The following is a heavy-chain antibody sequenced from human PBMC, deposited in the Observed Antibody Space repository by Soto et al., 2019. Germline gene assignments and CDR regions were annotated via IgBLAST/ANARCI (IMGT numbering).Heavy chain of an antibody. J-gene: IGHJ3*02. CDR2: MNPNSGNT. CDR1: GYSFTSYD. Sequence: QVQMVQSGAEVKKPGASVKVSCRASGYSFTSYDVNWVRQATGQGLEWMGWMNPNSGNTAFAQKFQGSVTMTRYTPISTAYMELSGLRSEDTAVYYCARYPYTSYCSDGSCSYDAFDIWGQGTVVTVSS. D-gene: IGHD2-15*01. CDR3: ARYPYTSYCSDGSCSYDAFDI. V-gene: IGHV1-8*01.